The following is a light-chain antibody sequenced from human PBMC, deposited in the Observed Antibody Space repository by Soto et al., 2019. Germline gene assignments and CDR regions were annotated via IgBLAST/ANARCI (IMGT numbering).Light chain of an antibody. CDR1: QSVSNNY. CDR2: GAS. V-gene: IGKV3D-7*01. J-gene: IGKJ1*01. CDR3: QRDSLLPPWK. Sequence: QSVSNNYLAWYQQKPGQAPRLLIYGASNRATGIPDRFTGCVSGKEFTRAICALSAEHLTRYYGQRDSLLPPWKIGQGTKVDIK.